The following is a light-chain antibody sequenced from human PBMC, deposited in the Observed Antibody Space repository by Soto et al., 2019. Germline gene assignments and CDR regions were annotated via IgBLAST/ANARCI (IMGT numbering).Light chain of an antibody. Sequence: QSVLTQPASVSGSPGQSITISCTGTSSDVGGYNYVSWYQQHPGKAPKLMIYDVSNRPSGVSNRFSGSKSGNTASLTISGLQAEDEADYYCSSYTSSSNHYAFGPGTKVTVL. CDR2: DVS. CDR1: SSDVGGYNY. V-gene: IGLV2-14*01. J-gene: IGLJ1*01. CDR3: SSYTSSSNHYA.